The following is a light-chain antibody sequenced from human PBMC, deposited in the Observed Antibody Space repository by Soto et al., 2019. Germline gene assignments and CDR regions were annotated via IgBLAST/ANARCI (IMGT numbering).Light chain of an antibody. CDR3: QQYASSQ. Sequence: EIVLTQSPGTLSLSPGERATLSCRASQSVTSSHLAWYQQKPGQAPRLLIYGASSRATGIPDRFSGSGSGTDFTLTISRLEPEDFAVYYCQQYASSQFGQGTKVDIK. CDR1: QSVTSSH. CDR2: GAS. V-gene: IGKV3-20*01. J-gene: IGKJ1*01.